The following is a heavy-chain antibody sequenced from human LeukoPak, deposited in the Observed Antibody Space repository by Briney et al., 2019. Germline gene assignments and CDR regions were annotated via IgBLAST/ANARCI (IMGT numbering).Heavy chain of an antibody. J-gene: IGHJ4*02. CDR2: IYYSGST. Sequence: PSETLSLTCAVYGGSFSGYYWSWIRQHPGKGLEWIGYIYYSGSTYYNPSLKSRVTISVDTSKDQFSLKLSSVTAADTAVYYCARVVYDYVWGSYSFDYWGQGTLVTVSS. D-gene: IGHD3-16*01. CDR1: GGSFSGYY. V-gene: IGHV4-31*11. CDR3: ARVVYDYVWGSYSFDY.